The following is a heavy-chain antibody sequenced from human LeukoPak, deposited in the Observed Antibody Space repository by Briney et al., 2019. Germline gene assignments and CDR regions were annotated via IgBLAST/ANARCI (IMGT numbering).Heavy chain of an antibody. CDR3: ARVPILQSYLYYFDY. CDR1: GFTFDDYA. Sequence: PGRSLRLSCAASGFTFDDYAMHWVRQSPGKGLEWVSGISWNSGSIDYADSVKGPFTTSRDNAKNSLYLQMNSLRAEDTAVYYCARVPILQSYLYYFDYSGQGTLVTVSS. V-gene: IGHV3-9*01. J-gene: IGHJ4*02. D-gene: IGHD2-2*01. CDR2: ISWNSGSI.